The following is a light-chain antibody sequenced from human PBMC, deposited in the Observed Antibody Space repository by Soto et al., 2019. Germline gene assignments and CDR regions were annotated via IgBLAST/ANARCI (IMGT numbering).Light chain of an antibody. J-gene: IGLJ1*01. Sequence: QSALTQAASVSGSPGQSITICCTGSSSDVGAYNYVSWFQQYPGKAPKLIISEVSNRPSGVSNRFSGSKSGTAASLTISGLQTEDEADYFCFSFTTDWTHVFGTGTKVTVL. V-gene: IGLV2-14*01. CDR3: FSFTTDWTHV. CDR2: EVS. CDR1: SSDVGAYNY.